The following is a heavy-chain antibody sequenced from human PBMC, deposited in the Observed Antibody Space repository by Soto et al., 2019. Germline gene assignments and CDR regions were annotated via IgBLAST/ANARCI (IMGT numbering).Heavy chain of an antibody. CDR2: INQGGNER. J-gene: IGHJ4*02. D-gene: IGHD2-15*01. V-gene: IGHV3-7*01. Sequence: EVQLVESGGGLVQPGGSLRLSCVSSGFSFSSHWMCWVRQAPGKGLEWVATINQGGNERYYVDSVKGRFTISRDNARNSLYLQVNSLRAEDTAVYYCARDGVDAGLYFDYWGQGARVSVSS. CDR1: GFSFSSHW. CDR3: ARDGVDAGLYFDY.